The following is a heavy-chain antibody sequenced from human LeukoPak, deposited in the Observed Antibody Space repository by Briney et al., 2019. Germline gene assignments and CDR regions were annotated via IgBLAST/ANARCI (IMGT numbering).Heavy chain of an antibody. Sequence: SETLSLTCTVSGGSISSSSYYWGWIRQPPGRGLEWIGTIYYSGNTYYNPSLKSRVTISVDTSKNQFSLKLSSVTAADTAVYYCAKGSGYYDSSGYYSYWGQGTLVTVSS. V-gene: IGHV4-39*01. D-gene: IGHD3-22*01. CDR1: GGSISSSSYY. CDR3: AKGSGYYDSSGYYSY. J-gene: IGHJ4*02. CDR2: IYYSGNT.